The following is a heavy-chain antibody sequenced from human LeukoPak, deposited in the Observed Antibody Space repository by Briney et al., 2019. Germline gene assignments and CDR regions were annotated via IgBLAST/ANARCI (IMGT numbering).Heavy chain of an antibody. Sequence: SETLSLTCTVSGSSISSGGYYWSWIRQHPGKGLEWIGYIYYSGSTYYNPSLKSRVTISVDTSKNQFSLKLSSVTAADTAVYYCAREEVEYSSSSNWFDPWGQGTLVTVSS. D-gene: IGHD6-6*01. J-gene: IGHJ5*02. CDR3: AREEVEYSSSSNWFDP. CDR1: GSSISSGGYY. CDR2: IYYSGST. V-gene: IGHV4-31*03.